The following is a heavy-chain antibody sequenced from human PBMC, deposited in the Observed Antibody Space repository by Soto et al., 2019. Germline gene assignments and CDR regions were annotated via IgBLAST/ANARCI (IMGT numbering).Heavy chain of an antibody. Sequence: PGESLKISCKGSGYSFTSYWISWVRQMPGKGLEWMGRIDPSDSYTNYSPSFQGHVTISADKSISTAYLQWSSLKASDTAMYYCARAYNWNYEGYYYYYGMDVWGPGTTVTVYS. D-gene: IGHD1-7*01. CDR1: GYSFTSYW. CDR3: ARAYNWNYEGYYYYYGMDV. CDR2: IDPSDSYT. V-gene: IGHV5-10-1*01. J-gene: IGHJ6*02.